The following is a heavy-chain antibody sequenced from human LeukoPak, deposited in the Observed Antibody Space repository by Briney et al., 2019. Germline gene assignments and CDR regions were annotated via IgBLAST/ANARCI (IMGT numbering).Heavy chain of an antibody. CDR1: NYTFTSYG. CDR2: ISGYNGNT. CDR3: AREGPMTGGATDY. Sequence: VASVKVSCKASNYTFTSYGISWVQQAPGQGLEWMGWISGYNGNTHYPQKLQGRVTMTTDTSTSTAYMELRSLRSDDTAVYYCAREGPMTGGATDYWGQGTLVTVPS. D-gene: IGHD1-14*01. J-gene: IGHJ4*02. V-gene: IGHV1-18*01.